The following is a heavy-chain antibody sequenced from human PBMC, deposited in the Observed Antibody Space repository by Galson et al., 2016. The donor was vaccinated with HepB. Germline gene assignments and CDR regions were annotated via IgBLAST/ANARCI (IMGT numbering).Heavy chain of an antibody. V-gene: IGHV5-51*01. CDR2: IYPDDSDT. D-gene: IGHD3-22*01. J-gene: IGHJ4*02. Sequence: QSGAEVKKPGESLKISCKGSGYRFSTYWIGWVRQRPGKGLEWMGIIYPDDSDTTYSPSFQGQVTISADRSISTAYLQWSSLEASDTAMSYCARHEPYFYDRSGYADYWGQGTLVTVSS. CDR1: GYRFSTYW. CDR3: ARHEPYFYDRSGYADY.